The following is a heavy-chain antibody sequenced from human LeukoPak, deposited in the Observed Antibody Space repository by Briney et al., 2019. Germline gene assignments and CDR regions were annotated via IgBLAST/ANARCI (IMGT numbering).Heavy chain of an antibody. V-gene: IGHV4-39*01. CDR2: IYYSGST. J-gene: IGHJ4*02. CDR3: AKRTAMVDFDY. CDR1: GGSISGSSYY. Sequence: SETLSLTCSVSGGSISGSSYYWGWIRQPPGKGLEWIGNIYYSGSTDYNPSLKSRVTISVDTSKNQFSLKLNSVSAADTAVYYCAKRTAMVDFDYWGQGTLVTVPS. D-gene: IGHD5-18*01.